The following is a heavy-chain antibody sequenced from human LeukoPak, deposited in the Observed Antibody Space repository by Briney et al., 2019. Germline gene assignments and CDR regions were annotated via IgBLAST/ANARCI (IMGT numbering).Heavy chain of an antibody. J-gene: IGHJ4*02. D-gene: IGHD1-1*01. CDR3: TRINNTGTTGTFDY. CDR1: GFTFSDYW. V-gene: IGHV3-49*04. CDR2: IRSKAYGGTT. Sequence: GGSLRLSCAASGFTFSDYWMSWVRQAPGKGLGWVGFIRSKAYGGTTEYAASVKGRFTISRDDSKSIAYLQMNSLKTEDSAVYYCTRINNTGTTGTFDYWGQGTLVTVSS.